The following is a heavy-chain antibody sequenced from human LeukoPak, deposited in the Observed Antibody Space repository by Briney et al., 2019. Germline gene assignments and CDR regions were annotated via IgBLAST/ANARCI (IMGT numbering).Heavy chain of an antibody. CDR3: AKAGYSYGYISYYYYGMDV. V-gene: IGHV1-69*13. D-gene: IGHD5-18*01. CDR2: IIPNFDTT. CDR1: GDTFSSYA. Sequence: SVKVSCKAPGDTFSSYAISWVRQAPGQGLEWMGGIIPNFDTTHYAQNFQGRVTITADESTSAAYMELSSLRSEDTAVYYCAKAGYSYGYISYYYYGMDVWGQGTTVTVSS. J-gene: IGHJ6*02.